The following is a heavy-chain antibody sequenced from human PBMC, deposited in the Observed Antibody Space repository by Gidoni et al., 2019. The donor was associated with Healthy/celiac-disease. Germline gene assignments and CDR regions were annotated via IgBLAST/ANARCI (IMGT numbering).Heavy chain of an antibody. J-gene: IGHJ6*02. CDR2: INHSGST. CDR1: GGSFSGYY. CDR3: ARDREIRITIFGVVPYGMDV. Sequence: QVQLQQWGAGLLKPSETLSLTCAVYGGSFSGYYWSWIRQPPGKGLEWIGEINHSGSTNYNPSLKSRVTISVDTSKNQFSLKLSSVTAADTAVYYCARDREIRITIFGVVPYGMDVWGQGTTVTVSS. V-gene: IGHV4-34*01. D-gene: IGHD3-3*01.